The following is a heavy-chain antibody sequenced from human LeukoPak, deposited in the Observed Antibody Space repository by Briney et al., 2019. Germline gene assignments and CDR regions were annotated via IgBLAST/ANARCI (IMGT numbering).Heavy chain of an antibody. D-gene: IGHD3-10*01. CDR1: GFTVSSNY. CDR2: IYSGGST. J-gene: IGHJ4*02. V-gene: IGHV3-53*01. Sequence: GGSLRLSCAASGFTVSSNYMSWVRQAPGKGLEWVSVIYSGGSTYYADSVKGRFTISRDNSKNTLYLQMNSLRAEDTAVYYCARDGSYGSGSYNDYWGQGTLVTVSS. CDR3: ARDGSYGSGSYNDY.